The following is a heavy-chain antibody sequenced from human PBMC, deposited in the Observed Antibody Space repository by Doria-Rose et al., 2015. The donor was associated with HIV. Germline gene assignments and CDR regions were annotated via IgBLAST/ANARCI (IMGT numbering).Heavy chain of an antibody. Sequence: QVQLVQSGPVLVKPTETLTLTCTVSGVSLSSPGMGASWIRQPPGKALEWLANIFSDDERYYKTSLKSRLTISRGTSKSQVVLTMTDMDPVDTATYYCARIKSSRWYHKYYFDFWGQGTLVIVSA. J-gene: IGHJ4*02. CDR2: IFSDDER. CDR1: GVSLSSPGMG. V-gene: IGHV2-26*01. D-gene: IGHD6-13*01. CDR3: ARIKSSRWYHKYYFDF.